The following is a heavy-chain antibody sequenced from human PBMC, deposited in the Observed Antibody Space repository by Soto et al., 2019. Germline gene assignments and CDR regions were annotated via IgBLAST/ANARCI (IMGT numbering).Heavy chain of an antibody. CDR2: VNPDDSYA. CDR1: GYTFSNYL. D-gene: IGHD3-16*01. CDR3: AKASREYNYANWFDT. Sequence: DSLKISCKGSGYTFSNYLIAWVRPLPGKGLEWMGIVNPDDSYATYSPSFRGQVVLSADKAIATAYLQLRALKASDSALYYGAKASREYNYANWFDTWGQGTLVTVSS. V-gene: IGHV5-51*01. J-gene: IGHJ5*02.